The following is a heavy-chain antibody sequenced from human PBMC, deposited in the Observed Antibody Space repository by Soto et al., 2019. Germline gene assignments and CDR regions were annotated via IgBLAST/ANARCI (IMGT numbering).Heavy chain of an antibody. D-gene: IGHD6-13*01. Sequence: SETLSLTCAVSSGSISSSNWWSWVRQPPGKGLEWIGEIYHSGSTNYNPSLKSRVTISVDKSKNQFSLKLSSVTAADTAVYYCARVAFGSSWIYYFDYWGQGTLVT. CDR1: SGSISSSNW. CDR3: ARVAFGSSWIYYFDY. V-gene: IGHV4-4*02. J-gene: IGHJ4*02. CDR2: IYHSGST.